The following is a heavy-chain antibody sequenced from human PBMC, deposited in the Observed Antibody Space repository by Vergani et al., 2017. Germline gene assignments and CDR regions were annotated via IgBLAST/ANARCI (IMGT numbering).Heavy chain of an antibody. CDR1: GASVNAYY. D-gene: IGHD3-10*01. Sequence: QVKLQESGPGLVKPSETLSLTCTVSGASVNAYYWSWIRQPPGKGLEWMGYVSFRGATLYDPSVKGRMTISLITSSNQFSLSLTSVTAADTAVYYCARSRIYYGAGSPDYWGQGTLVTVSS. CDR2: VSFRGAT. CDR3: ARSRIYYGAGSPDY. J-gene: IGHJ4*02. V-gene: IGHV4-59*02.